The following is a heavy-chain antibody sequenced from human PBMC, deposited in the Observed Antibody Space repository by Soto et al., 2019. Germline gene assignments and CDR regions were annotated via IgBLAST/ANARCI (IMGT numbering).Heavy chain of an antibody. D-gene: IGHD2-15*01. CDR1: GFSLSTSGVG. V-gene: IGHV2-5*02. CDR2: IFWDDDK. CDR3: AHRRYCSGGSCYDY. Sequence: QITLKESGPTLVKPTQTLTLTCTFSGFSLSTSGVGVGWIRQPPGKALEWLAVIFWDDDKRYSPSLKSRLTINKDTSKNQVVLTMTNMDPVDTATYYCAHRRYCSGGSCYDYWGQGTLVTVSS. J-gene: IGHJ4*02.